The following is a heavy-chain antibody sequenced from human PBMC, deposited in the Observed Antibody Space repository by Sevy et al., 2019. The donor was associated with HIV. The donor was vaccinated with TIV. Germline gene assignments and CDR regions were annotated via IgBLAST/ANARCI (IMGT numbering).Heavy chain of an antibody. J-gene: IGHJ6*02. CDR1: GYTFSTYG. Sequence: ASVKVSCKASGYTFSTYGLTWVRQAPGQGLEWMGWISTYNDNKNYAEKVQGRLTLTIDTSTNTAYMEMRSLRSDDTAVYYCARGTEAWSGPYHHYSGMDVWGQGTTVTVSS. D-gene: IGHD3-3*01. V-gene: IGHV1-18*01. CDR2: ISTYNDNK. CDR3: ARGTEAWSGPYHHYSGMDV.